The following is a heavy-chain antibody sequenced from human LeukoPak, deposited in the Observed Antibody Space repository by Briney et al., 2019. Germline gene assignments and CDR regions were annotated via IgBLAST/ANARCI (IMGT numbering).Heavy chain of an antibody. CDR1: GGSISGSSYY. CDR3: ARLRGAMTPVTSDFDY. V-gene: IGHV4-39*01. D-gene: IGHD4-17*01. Sequence: SETLSLTCTVSGGSISGSSYYWAWIRQPPGKGLEWIGSGFYSGSAYYNPSLKSRVTISVDTSKNQISLNLSSVTAADTAVYYCARLRGAMTPVTSDFDYWGQGTLVTVSS. J-gene: IGHJ4*02. CDR2: GFYSGSA.